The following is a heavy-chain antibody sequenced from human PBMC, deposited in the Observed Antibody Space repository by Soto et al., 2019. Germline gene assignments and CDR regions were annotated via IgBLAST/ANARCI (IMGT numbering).Heavy chain of an antibody. D-gene: IGHD1-26*01. V-gene: IGHV4-59*13. CDR2: VSYTGST. CDR3: VSLSVDFSDYWSFDA. J-gene: IGHJ4*02. CDR1: GGSISSYY. Sequence: QVQLQESGARLVKPSETLPLTCTASGGSISSYYWSWIRQPPGKGLEWIGYVSYTGSTYYNPSIRSWVTISLATCMIRFSLKVASVTAAYSAVYECVSLSVDFSDYWSFDAWGQGTFVSVSS.